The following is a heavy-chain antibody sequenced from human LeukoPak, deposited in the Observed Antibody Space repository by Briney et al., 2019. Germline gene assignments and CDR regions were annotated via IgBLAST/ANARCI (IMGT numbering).Heavy chain of an antibody. V-gene: IGHV3-7*04. J-gene: IGHJ4*02. CDR1: GFTFSSYW. D-gene: IGHD3-10*01. CDR2: IKQDGSEK. CDR3: ASDREYYYGSGSFDY. Sequence: GGSLRLSCAASGFTFSSYWMSWVRQAPGKGLEWVANIKQDGSEKYYVDSVKGRFTISRDNAKNSLYLQMNSLRAKDTAVCYCASDREYYYGSGSFDYWGQGTLVTVSS.